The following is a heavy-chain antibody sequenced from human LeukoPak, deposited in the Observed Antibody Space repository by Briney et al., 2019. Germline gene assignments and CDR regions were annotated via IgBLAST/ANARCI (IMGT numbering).Heavy chain of an antibody. CDR1: GGSISSSSYY. D-gene: IGHD3-10*01. V-gene: IGHV4-39*07. CDR2: IYYTGST. J-gene: IGHJ4*02. Sequence: SSETLSLTCTVSGGSISSSSYYWGWIRQPPGKGLEWIGSIYYTGSTYYNPSLKSRVTISADTSKNQFSLMLTSVTAADTAVYYCARGYGSGSYNNFNKWGQGLLVAVSS. CDR3: ARGYGSGSYNNFNK.